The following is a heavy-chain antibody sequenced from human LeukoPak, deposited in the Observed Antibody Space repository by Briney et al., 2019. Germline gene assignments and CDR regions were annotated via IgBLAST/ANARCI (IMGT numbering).Heavy chain of an antibody. Sequence: GGSLRLSCTTSGFTFGDYGMSWFRQAPGQGLEWVSFIKSKTYGGTIEYAASVQGRFTISRDDSKSIAYLQMNSLKTEDTAVYYCARAHYGSGNSVNLYYFDYRGQGTLVTVSS. D-gene: IGHD3-10*01. CDR2: IKSKTYGGTI. J-gene: IGHJ4*02. CDR3: ARAHYGSGNSVNLYYFDY. CDR1: GFTFGDYG. V-gene: IGHV3-49*03.